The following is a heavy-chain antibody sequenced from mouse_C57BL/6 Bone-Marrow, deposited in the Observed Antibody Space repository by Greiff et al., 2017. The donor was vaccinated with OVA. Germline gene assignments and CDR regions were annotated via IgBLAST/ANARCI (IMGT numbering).Heavy chain of an antibody. CDR2: IYPGSGST. CDR1: GYTFTSYW. J-gene: IGHJ4*01. V-gene: IGHV1-55*01. CDR3: ARERAYYGSSFYYAMDY. D-gene: IGHD1-1*01. Sequence: VQLQQSGAELVKPGASVKMSCKASGYTFTSYWITWVKQRPGQGLEWIGDIYPGSGSTNYNEKFKSKATLTVDTSSSTAYMQLSSLTSEDSAVYYCARERAYYGSSFYYAMDYWGQGTSVTVSS.